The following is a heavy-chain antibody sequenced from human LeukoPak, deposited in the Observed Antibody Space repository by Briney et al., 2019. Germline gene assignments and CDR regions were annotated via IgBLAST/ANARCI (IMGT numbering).Heavy chain of an antibody. CDR1: GFTFSSYS. J-gene: IGHJ6*03. CDR2: ISSSSSYI. D-gene: IGHD3-3*01. V-gene: IGHV3-21*01. Sequence: GGSLRLXCAASGFTFSSYSMNWVRQAPGKGLEWVSSISSSSSYIYYADSVKGRFTISRDNAKNSLYLQMNSLRAEDTAVYYCARAWGGSTHYYYYYYMDVWGKGTTVTVSS. CDR3: ARAWGGSTHYYYYYYMDV.